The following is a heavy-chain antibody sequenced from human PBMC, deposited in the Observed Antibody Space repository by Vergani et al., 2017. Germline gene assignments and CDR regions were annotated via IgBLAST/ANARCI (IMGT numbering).Heavy chain of an antibody. CDR1: GYTFTSYY. D-gene: IGHD1-1*01. CDR2: INPSAGST. J-gene: IGHJ3*02. CDR3: ARVKYNWNDLDALDI. V-gene: IGHV1-46*03. Sequence: QVQLVQSGAEVKKPGASVKVSCKASGYTFTSYYMHWVRQAPGQGLEWMVIINPSAGSTSYAQKLQGRVTMTRDTSTSTVYIELSSLRSEDTAVYYCARVKYNWNDLDALDIWGQGTMVTVSS.